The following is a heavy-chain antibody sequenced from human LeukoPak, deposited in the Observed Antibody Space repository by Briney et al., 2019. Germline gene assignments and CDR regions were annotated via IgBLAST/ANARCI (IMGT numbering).Heavy chain of an antibody. D-gene: IGHD6-6*01. J-gene: IGHJ4*02. CDR1: RFTFSSYW. V-gene: IGHV3-74*01. Sequence: GGSLRFSCAASRFTFSSYWLHWVRQAPGKGLVWVSRINSDGSSASYADSVKGRFTISRDNAKNTLYLQMNSLRAEDTAVYYCARDKNLAAIDYWGQGTLVTVSS. CDR3: ARDKNLAAIDY. CDR2: INSDGSSA.